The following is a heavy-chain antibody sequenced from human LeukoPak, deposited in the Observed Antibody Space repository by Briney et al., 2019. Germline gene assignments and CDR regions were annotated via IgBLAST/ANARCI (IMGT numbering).Heavy chain of an antibody. V-gene: IGHV3-48*02. CDR3: ARVRGSGWYFFDY. J-gene: IGHJ4*02. CDR1: VFTFSSYS. Sequence: GGSLRLSCAASVFTFSSYSMNWVRQAPGKGLEWVSYITSGSGTISYADSVKGRFTISRDNARSSLYLQMNSLRDEDTAVYYCARVRGSGWYFFDYWGQGALVTVSS. D-gene: IGHD6-19*01. CDR2: ITSGSGTI.